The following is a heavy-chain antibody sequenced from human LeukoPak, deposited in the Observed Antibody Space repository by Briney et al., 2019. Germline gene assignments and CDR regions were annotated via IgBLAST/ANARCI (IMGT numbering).Heavy chain of an antibody. J-gene: IGHJ5*02. Sequence: SETLSLTCTVSGGSISSYYWSWIRQPPGKGLEWIGYIYYSGSTNYNPSLKSRVTISVDTSKNQSSLKLSSVTAADTAVYYCARDTGWFDPWGQGTLITVSS. V-gene: IGHV4-59*01. CDR1: GGSISSYY. CDR3: ARDTGWFDP. CDR2: IYYSGST. D-gene: IGHD1-14*01.